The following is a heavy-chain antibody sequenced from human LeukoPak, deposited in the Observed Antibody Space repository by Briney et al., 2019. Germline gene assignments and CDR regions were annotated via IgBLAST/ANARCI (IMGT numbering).Heavy chain of an antibody. Sequence: GGSLRLSCAASGFTFSSYWTHWVRHAPGKGLVWVSRINSDGSSTSYADSVKGRFTISRDNAKNTLYLQMNSLRAEDTAVYYCARIYDFWSGYYTDTVPGGSYYGMDVWGQGTTVTVSS. D-gene: IGHD3-3*01. CDR2: INSDGSST. CDR3: ARIYDFWSGYYTDTVPGGSYYGMDV. V-gene: IGHV3-74*01. J-gene: IGHJ6*02. CDR1: GFTFSSYW.